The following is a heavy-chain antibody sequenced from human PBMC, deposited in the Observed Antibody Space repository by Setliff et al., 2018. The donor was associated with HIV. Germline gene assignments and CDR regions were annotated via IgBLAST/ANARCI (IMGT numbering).Heavy chain of an antibody. CDR2: IIPNSGGT. CDR1: GYTFTGYY. V-gene: IGHV1-2*06. J-gene: IGHJ3*02. Sequence: GASVKVSCKASGYTFTGYYMHWVRQAPGQGLEWMGRIIPNSGGTNYAQKFQGRVTMTRDTSISTAYMELSRLRSDDTAVYYCARPGYYDSSGPYAFDIWGQGTMVTVSS. D-gene: IGHD3-22*01. CDR3: ARPGYYDSSGPYAFDI.